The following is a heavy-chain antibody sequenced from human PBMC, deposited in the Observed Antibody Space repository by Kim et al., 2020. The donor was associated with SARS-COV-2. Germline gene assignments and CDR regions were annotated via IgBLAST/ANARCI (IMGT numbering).Heavy chain of an antibody. CDR2: IDQDGSQK. CDR1: GFSFSSFW. Sequence: GGSLRLSCAASGFSFSSFWMAWVRQAPGKGLEWVANIDQDGSQKYYVDSVKGRFTISRDNAKNSVFLQMSSLRGEDTAVYYCARDLPVSGFQPFDYWGQGTLVTVSS. V-gene: IGHV3-7*01. J-gene: IGHJ4*02. D-gene: IGHD6-19*01. CDR3: ARDLPVSGFQPFDY.